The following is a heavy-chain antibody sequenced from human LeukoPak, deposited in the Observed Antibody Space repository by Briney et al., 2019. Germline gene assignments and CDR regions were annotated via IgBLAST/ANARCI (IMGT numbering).Heavy chain of an antibody. Sequence: GGSLRLSCAASGYTFSSYAMSWVRQAPGKGLEWVSAISGSGGSTYYADSVKGRFTISRDNSKNTLYLQMNSLRAEDTAVYYCAKARLAHCSGGSCYPGDYDYWGQGTLVTVSS. CDR1: GYTFSSYA. CDR2: ISGSGGST. V-gene: IGHV3-23*01. D-gene: IGHD2-15*01. J-gene: IGHJ4*02. CDR3: AKARLAHCSGGSCYPGDYDY.